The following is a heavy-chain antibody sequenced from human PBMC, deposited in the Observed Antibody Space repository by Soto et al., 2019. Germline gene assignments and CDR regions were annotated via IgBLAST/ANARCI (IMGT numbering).Heavy chain of an antibody. CDR2: IYYSGST. CDR1: GGSISSSSYY. CDR3: ARHRYYSSGWYYYYYYGMDV. D-gene: IGHD6-19*01. Sequence: SEILSLTCTVSGGSISSSSYYWGWIRQPPGKGLEWIGSIYYSGSTYYNPSLKSRVTISVDTSKNQFSLKLSSVTAADTAVYYCARHRYYSSGWYYYYYYGMDVWGQGTTVTVSS. V-gene: IGHV4-39*01. J-gene: IGHJ6*02.